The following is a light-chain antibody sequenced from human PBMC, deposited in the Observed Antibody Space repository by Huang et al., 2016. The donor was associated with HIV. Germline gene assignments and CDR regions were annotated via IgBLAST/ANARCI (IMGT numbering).Light chain of an antibody. CDR2: AAS. Sequence: DIQMTQSPSSLSASVGDTVTITCRAGKSISRYLNWYQQKPGKAPTLRIYAASTLQSWGPGSFTGSGSGTECTLTITNPQPDESATYYCQQSYTGPRYTFGQGTKLDI. CDR1: KSISRY. J-gene: IGKJ2*01. V-gene: IGKV1-39*01. CDR3: QQSYTGPRYT.